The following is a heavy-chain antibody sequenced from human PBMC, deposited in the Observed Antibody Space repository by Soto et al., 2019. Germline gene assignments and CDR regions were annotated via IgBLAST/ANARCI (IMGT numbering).Heavy chain of an antibody. Sequence: PGGSLEISCKGSGYSFTTSWIGWVRQMPGKGLEWMGIIYPGDSDTRYSPSFQGQVTISVDKSIATAYLQWSSLKASDTAMYYCATPHKVGVNTPFDYWGQGTLVTVSS. D-gene: IGHD1-26*01. J-gene: IGHJ4*02. CDR3: ATPHKVGVNTPFDY. CDR1: GYSFTTSW. CDR2: IYPGDSDT. V-gene: IGHV5-51*01.